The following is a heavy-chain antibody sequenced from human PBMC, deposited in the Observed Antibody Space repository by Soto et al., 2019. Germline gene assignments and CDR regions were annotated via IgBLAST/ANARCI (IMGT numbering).Heavy chain of an antibody. D-gene: IGHD2-2*02. Sequence: GGSLRLSCAASGFTFNTYGMHWVRQAPGKRLECVAVISYDGSEKYYVDSVKGRFTISKDNSKNTLYLQMNSLRPEDTAVYYCAKSPNFYCSSPNCYKYYFDHWGQGTRVTVSS. CDR1: GFTFNTYG. CDR2: ISYDGSEK. V-gene: IGHV3-30*18. CDR3: AKSPNFYCSSPNCYKYYFDH. J-gene: IGHJ4*02.